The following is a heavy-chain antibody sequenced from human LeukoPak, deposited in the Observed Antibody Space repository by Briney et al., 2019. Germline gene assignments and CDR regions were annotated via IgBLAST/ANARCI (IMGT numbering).Heavy chain of an antibody. Sequence: VASVKVSCKASGGTFSSYAISWVRQAPGQGLVWMGGIIPIFGTANYAQKFQGRVTITADESTSTAYMELSSLRSEDTAVYYCAREYDYVWGSYRYNWFDPWGQGTLVTVSS. CDR1: GGTFSSYA. J-gene: IGHJ5*02. CDR3: AREYDYVWGSYRYNWFDP. CDR2: IIPIFGTA. D-gene: IGHD3-16*02. V-gene: IGHV1-69*13.